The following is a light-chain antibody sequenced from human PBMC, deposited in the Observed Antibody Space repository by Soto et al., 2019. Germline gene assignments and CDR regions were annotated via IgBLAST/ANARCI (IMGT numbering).Light chain of an antibody. J-gene: IGKJ5*01. V-gene: IGKV1-5*03. CDR2: KAS. Sequence: SAYVGDGVTITCRASQGISTWVAWHQQKPGKGPKLMIYKASTLESGVPSRFSGSGSGTEFTLTICSLQPDDFATYCCQQDDIRPVTFAQGTLLEI. CDR3: QQDDIRPVT. CDR1: QGISTW.